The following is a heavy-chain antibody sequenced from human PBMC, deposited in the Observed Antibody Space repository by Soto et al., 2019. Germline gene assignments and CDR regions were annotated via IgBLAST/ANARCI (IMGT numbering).Heavy chain of an antibody. CDR2: INPNSGGT. Sequence: GASVKVSCKASGYTFTGYYMHWVRQAPGQGLEWMGWINPNSGGTSYVQKFQGWVTFTRDTSAGTVYMQLSSLTSEDTAVYYCARDDSGFSGSHYIDYFNFWGQGALVTVSS. J-gene: IGHJ4*02. V-gene: IGHV1-2*04. CDR1: GYTFTGYY. D-gene: IGHD1-26*01. CDR3: ARDDSGFSGSHYIDYFNF.